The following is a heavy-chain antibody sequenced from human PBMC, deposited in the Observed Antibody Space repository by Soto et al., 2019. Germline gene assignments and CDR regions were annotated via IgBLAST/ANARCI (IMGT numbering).Heavy chain of an antibody. CDR1: GFPFSSYS. V-gene: IGHV3-48*01. Sequence: GGSLRLSCAASGFPFSSYSMHWVRQAPGKGLEWVSYISPSSSSIYYADSVKGRFTISRDNAKNSLYLQMNSLRAEDTAVYYCARVAYYYDSSGYFYWGQGTLVTVS. CDR2: ISPSSSSI. J-gene: IGHJ4*02. CDR3: ARVAYYYDSSGYFY. D-gene: IGHD3-22*01.